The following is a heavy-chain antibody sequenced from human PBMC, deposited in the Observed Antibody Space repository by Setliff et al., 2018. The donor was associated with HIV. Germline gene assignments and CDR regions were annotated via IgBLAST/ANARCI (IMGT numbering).Heavy chain of an antibody. Sequence: ASVKVSCKASGYTFTSYGISWVRQAPGQGLEWMGLINPRGGITTYAQNFQGRLTVTRDTSTSTIYMDLSSLRSEDTAFYHCARGRSSSSDTNFDSWGQGTLVTVSS. CDR1: GYTFTSYG. J-gene: IGHJ4*02. CDR3: ARGRSSSSDTNFDS. V-gene: IGHV1-46*01. CDR2: INPRGGIT. D-gene: IGHD6-6*01.